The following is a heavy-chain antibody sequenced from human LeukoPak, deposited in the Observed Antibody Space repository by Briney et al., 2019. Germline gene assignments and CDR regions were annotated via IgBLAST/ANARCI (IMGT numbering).Heavy chain of an antibody. CDR2: ISPSDGNT. V-gene: IGHV3-23*01. J-gene: IGHJ4*02. D-gene: IGHD4-17*01. CDR1: GFTFSNYA. CDR3: AKDSSVPYGITE. Sequence: GGSLRLSCAASGFTFSNYAMGWVRQAPGKGLEWVSAISPSDGNTFYADSVKGRFTISRDNSKNTLSLQMNSLRAEDTALYYCAKDSSVPYGITEWGQGTLLTVSS.